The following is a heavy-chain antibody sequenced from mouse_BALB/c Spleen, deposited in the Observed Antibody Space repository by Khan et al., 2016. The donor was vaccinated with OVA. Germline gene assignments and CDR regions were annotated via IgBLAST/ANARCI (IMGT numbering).Heavy chain of an antibody. J-gene: IGHJ3*01. V-gene: IGHV1-7*01. CDR1: GYTFTDYW. Sequence: QVQLQQSGAELAKPGASVKMSCKASGYTFTDYWIHWVKKRPGQGLEWIGYINPSTGYTEYNHKFKDKATLNADKSSSTAYMQLSSLTSEDSAVYYCARGRYGSFAYWGQGTLVTVSA. CDR2: INPSTGYT. D-gene: IGHD2-10*02. CDR3: ARGRYGSFAY.